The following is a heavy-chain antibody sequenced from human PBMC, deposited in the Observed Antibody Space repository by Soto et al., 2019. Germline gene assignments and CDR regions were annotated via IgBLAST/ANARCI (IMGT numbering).Heavy chain of an antibody. V-gene: IGHV1-69*01. J-gene: IGHJ6*02. CDR2: TIPTFGTA. CDR1: GGTFSSYA. CDR3: ARSTYYYDSSGYSSYYYYGMDV. Sequence: QVQLVQSGAEVKKPGSSVKVSCKASGGTFSSYAISWLRQAPEQGLEWRGGTIPTFGTANYAQKFQGRVTITADESTSTAYMELSSLRSEDTAVYYCARSTYYYDSSGYSSYYYYGMDVWGQGTTVTVSS. D-gene: IGHD3-22*01.